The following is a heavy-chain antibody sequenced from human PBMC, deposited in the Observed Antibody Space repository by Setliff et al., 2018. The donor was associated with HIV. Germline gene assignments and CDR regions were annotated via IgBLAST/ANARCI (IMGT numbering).Heavy chain of an antibody. CDR2: INTNTVNP. V-gene: IGHV7-4-1*02. J-gene: IGHJ3*01. Sequence: ASVKVSCKASGYNFTNYGIGWVRQAPGQGLQWLGWINTNTVNPAAAQVFTGRYVFSFDISVSTAYLQITSLETEDTAMYFCARDSVMTVDRGGAGSAFDLWGQGTMVTVSS. CDR3: ARDSVMTVDRGGAGSAFDL. CDR1: GYNFTNYG. D-gene: IGHD2-21*02.